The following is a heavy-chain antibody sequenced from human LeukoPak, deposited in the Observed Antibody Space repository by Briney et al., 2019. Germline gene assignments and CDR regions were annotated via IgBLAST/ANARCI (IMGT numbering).Heavy chain of an antibody. CDR3: ATMPAGTVSFDY. V-gene: IGHV4-30-2*01. Sequence: SETLSLTCTVSGGSISSGGYYWSRIRQPPGKGLEWIGYIYHSGSTYYNPSLKSRVTISVDRSKNQFSLKLSSVTAADTAVYYCATMPAGTVSFDYWGQGTLVTVSS. CDR1: GGSISSGGYY. J-gene: IGHJ4*02. D-gene: IGHD2-2*01. CDR2: IYHSGST.